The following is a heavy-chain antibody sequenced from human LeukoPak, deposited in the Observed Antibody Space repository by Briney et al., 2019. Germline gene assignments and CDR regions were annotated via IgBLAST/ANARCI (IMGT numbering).Heavy chain of an antibody. Sequence: SGPTLVNPTQTLTPTCTFSGFSLNTGGAGVGWVRQPPASALGFLALIYWGDDKLSNPTLKNRLTITQNTSKKQVVLTTTNMDPVDTATYFCAHRLGTSDSTWAVGIFDYWSQGTLVTVSS. D-gene: IGHD6-13*01. CDR1: GFSLNTGGAG. J-gene: IGHJ4*02. CDR3: AHRLGTSDSTWAVGIFDY. V-gene: IGHV2-5*02. CDR2: IYWGDDK.